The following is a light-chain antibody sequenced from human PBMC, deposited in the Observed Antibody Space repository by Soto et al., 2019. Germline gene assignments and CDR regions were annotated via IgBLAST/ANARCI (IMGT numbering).Light chain of an antibody. CDR1: QGISSA. CDR3: QHFNSYFALT. J-gene: IGKJ4*01. Sequence: AIQLTQSPSSLSASVGDRVTITCRASQGISSALAWYQQKPGKAPKLLIYGASSLESGVPSRFSGSGSGTDFTLTISSLQPEDFATYYCQHFNSYFALTFGGGTKVEIK. V-gene: IGKV1-13*02. CDR2: GAS.